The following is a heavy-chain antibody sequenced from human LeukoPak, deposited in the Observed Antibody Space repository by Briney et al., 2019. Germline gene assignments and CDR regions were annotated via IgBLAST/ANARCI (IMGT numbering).Heavy chain of an antibody. CDR3: AKLVHSDGWYVGAFDI. V-gene: IGHV4-59*08. Sequence: SETLSLTCAVSGGSITGHYRNWIRQTPGKRLEWIGYTSYSRTTIYNSYFKGRATMSIDTSKNQLYLNLTSVTATDTAVYYCAKLVHSDGWYVGAFDIWGQGTTVIVSS. D-gene: IGHD6-19*01. CDR2: TSYSRTT. CDR1: GGSITGHY. J-gene: IGHJ3*02.